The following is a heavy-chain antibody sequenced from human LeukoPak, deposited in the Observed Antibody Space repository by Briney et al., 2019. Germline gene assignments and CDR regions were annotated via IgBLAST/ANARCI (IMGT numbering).Heavy chain of an antibody. J-gene: IGHJ4*02. Sequence: SETLSLTCTLSGGSICRYYWSWLRQPPGKGLEYIGHIYYSGSTNHNPSLKSRVTISVETSKKQFSLKLSSVSAADKAGFYCARGAAASYWGQGTLVTVSS. CDR3: ARGAAASY. D-gene: IGHD6-25*01. V-gene: IGHV4-59*01. CDR1: GGSICRYY. CDR2: IYYSGST.